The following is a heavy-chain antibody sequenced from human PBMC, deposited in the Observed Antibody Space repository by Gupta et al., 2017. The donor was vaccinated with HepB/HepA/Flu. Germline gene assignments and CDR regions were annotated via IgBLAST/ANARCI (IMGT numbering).Heavy chain of an antibody. Sequence: QVQLVESGGGVVQPGRSLTLSCAASGFTFRNYDMHWVRHAPGKGLEWVALISFDGSNKYYADSVKGRFTISRDNSKSTLYLQMNSLRLEDTTVYFCAKNYYNAMDVWGRGTTVTVSS. CDR1: GFTFRNYD. CDR3: AKNYYNAMDV. CDR2: ISFDGSNK. V-gene: IGHV3-30*18. J-gene: IGHJ6*02.